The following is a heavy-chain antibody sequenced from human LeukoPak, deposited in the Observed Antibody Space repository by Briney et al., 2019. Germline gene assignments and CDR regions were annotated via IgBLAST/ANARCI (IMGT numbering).Heavy chain of an antibody. CDR1: GGSTSNYF. CDR3: ARDPEGHGYYFDY. Sequence: SETLPLTCTVSGGSTSNYFCTWLRQSAGKGLEWIGRIHTSGSTNHNPSLKSRVSMSVDTSKNQFSLKLSSVTAADTAVYYCARDPEGHGYYFDYWGQGALVTVSS. J-gene: IGHJ4*02. D-gene: IGHD3-3*01. CDR2: IHTSGST. V-gene: IGHV4-4*07.